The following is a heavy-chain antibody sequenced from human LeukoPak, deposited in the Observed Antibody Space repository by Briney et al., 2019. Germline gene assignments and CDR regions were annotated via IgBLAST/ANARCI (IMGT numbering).Heavy chain of an antibody. CDR3: ARDLRLAARPIDY. Sequence: GGSLRLSCAASGFTFSSYSMNWVRQAPGKGLEWVSSISSSSSYIYYADSVKGRFTISRDNAKNSLYLQMNSLRAEDTAVHYCARDLRLAARPIDYWGQGTLVTVSS. J-gene: IGHJ4*02. D-gene: IGHD6-6*01. CDR2: ISSSSSYI. V-gene: IGHV3-21*01. CDR1: GFTFSSYS.